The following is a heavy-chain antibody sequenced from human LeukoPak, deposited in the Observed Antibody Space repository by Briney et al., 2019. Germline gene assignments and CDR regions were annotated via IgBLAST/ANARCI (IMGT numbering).Heavy chain of an antibody. Sequence: GGSLRLSCAASGFTFSSYGMHWVRQAPGKGLEWVAFIRYDGSNKYYADSVKGRFTISRDNSKNTLYLQMNSLRPEDTAVYYCAKLGQGGYSYASLPYYFDYWGQGTLVTVSS. CDR3: AKLGQGGYSYASLPYYFDY. CDR2: IRYDGSNK. D-gene: IGHD5-18*01. V-gene: IGHV3-30*02. CDR1: GFTFSSYG. J-gene: IGHJ4*02.